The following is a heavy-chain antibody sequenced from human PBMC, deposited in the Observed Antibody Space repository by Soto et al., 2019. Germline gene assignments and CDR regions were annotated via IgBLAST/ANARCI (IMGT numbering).Heavy chain of an antibody. CDR1: GFTFSSCW. Sequence: VQLVESGGGLVQPGGSLRLSCAASGFTFSSCWMHWVRQAPGKGLLWVSRIDSDGSGASYADSVKGRFTISRDNAKNTLFLQMNNLRAEDPAVYYCVRDPDILVVPSAIDAMDVWGQGTTVTVSS. D-gene: IGHD2-2*02. CDR3: VRDPDILVVPSAIDAMDV. J-gene: IGHJ6*02. V-gene: IGHV3-74*01. CDR2: IDSDGSGA.